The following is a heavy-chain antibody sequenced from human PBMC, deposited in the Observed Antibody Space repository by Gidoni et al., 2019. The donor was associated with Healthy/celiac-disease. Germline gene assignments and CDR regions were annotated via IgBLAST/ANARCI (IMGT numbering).Heavy chain of an antibody. V-gene: IGHV3-21*01. CDR1: GFTFRSYS. D-gene: IGHD5-18*01. Sequence: EVQLVESGGGLVKPGGSLRLSCAAYGFTFRSYSMHWVRQAPGKGLEWVSSISSSSSYIYYADSVKGRCTIARDNAKNSLYLQMNSLRAEDTAVYYCARDNRRDTAMVKYYYGMDVWGQGTTVTVSS. CDR2: ISSSSSYI. J-gene: IGHJ6*02. CDR3: ARDNRRDTAMVKYYYGMDV.